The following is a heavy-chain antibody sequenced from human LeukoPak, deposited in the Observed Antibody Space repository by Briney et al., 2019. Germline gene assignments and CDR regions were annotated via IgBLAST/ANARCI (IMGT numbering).Heavy chain of an antibody. J-gene: IGHJ4*02. CDR3: ATGANLFQF. CDR2: IRHDGSQT. CDR1: GFIFTDSW. Sequence: GGSLRLSCAASGFIFTDSWMSWVRQAPGKGLEWVANIRHDGSQTYYLDSVKGRYTISRDNAKNEVYLEMNNLRGADTAVYYCATGANLFQFWGQGTLVTVSS. D-gene: IGHD1-14*01. V-gene: IGHV3-7*01.